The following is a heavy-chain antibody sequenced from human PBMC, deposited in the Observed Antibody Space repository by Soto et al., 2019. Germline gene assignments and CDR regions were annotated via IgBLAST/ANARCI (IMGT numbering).Heavy chain of an antibody. V-gene: IGHV3-53*01. D-gene: IGHD2-21*02. CDR3: TRDGRGLGRLSLFEY. J-gene: IGHJ4*02. Sequence: GGSLRLSCAASGFNVNSDYMNWVRQTPGKGLEWVASIYSGETTYYADSVRGRFTISSDKSKNTLYFQLSSLRIEDTAVYYCTRDGRGLGRLSLFEYWGQGVLVTISS. CDR1: GFNVNSDY. CDR2: IYSGETT.